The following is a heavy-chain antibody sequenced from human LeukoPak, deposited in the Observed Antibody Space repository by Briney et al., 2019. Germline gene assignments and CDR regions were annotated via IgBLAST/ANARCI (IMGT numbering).Heavy chain of an antibody. CDR2: IYSGGST. CDR3: ARNIPVTRWGY. J-gene: IGHJ4*02. CDR1: GFTFSSYS. V-gene: IGHV3-66*01. Sequence: PGGSLRLSCAASGFTFSSYSMTWVRQAPGKGLEWVSLIYSGGSTYYADSVKGRFTISRDNSKNTVYLQMTSLRAEDTAVYYCARNIPVTRWGYWGQGTLVTVSS. D-gene: IGHD2-21*01.